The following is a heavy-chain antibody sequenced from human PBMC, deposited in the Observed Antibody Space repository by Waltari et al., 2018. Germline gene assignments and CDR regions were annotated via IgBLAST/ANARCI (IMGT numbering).Heavy chain of an antibody. CDR3: ARLRGAND. V-gene: IGHV3-7*01. J-gene: IGHJ4*02. CDR1: GFPFSSSW. Sequence: EVQLVESGGGLVQPGGSLSLPCAASGFPFSSSWRIWVRQAPGQGLEWVAHINQDGSEKSYVASVKGRFTISRDNAKQSLYLQMNSLRPDDTAIYYCARLRGANDWGQGTLVTVSS. D-gene: IGHD3-10*01. CDR2: INQDGSEK.